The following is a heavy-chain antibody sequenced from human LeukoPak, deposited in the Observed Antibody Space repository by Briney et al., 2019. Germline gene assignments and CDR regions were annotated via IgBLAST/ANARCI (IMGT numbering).Heavy chain of an antibody. CDR1: TFTFYNYW. CDR3: ARVPATGTAFDD. Sequence: GGSLRLSCAASTFTFYNYWRHWVRHAPGKGLVWVSRINIDGRSISYADSVKGRFTISRDNAKNTLYLQMNSLRAADTAVYYCARVPATGTAFDDWGQGTLVTVSS. V-gene: IGHV3-74*01. D-gene: IGHD6-13*01. J-gene: IGHJ4*02. CDR2: INIDGRSI.